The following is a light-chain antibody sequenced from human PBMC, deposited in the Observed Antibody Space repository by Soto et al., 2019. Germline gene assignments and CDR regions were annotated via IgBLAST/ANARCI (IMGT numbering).Light chain of an antibody. J-gene: IGKJ1*01. V-gene: IGKV1-9*01. CDR2: DAS. CDR3: QQYNNWPQT. CDR1: QGISRG. Sequence: DIQVTQSPSFMSASVGDRVTITCRASQGISRGLAWYQQKPGKAPNLLIYDASTLQSGVPSRFSASGSGTEFTLTISSLQAEDFATYYCQQYNNWPQTFGQGTKLEIK.